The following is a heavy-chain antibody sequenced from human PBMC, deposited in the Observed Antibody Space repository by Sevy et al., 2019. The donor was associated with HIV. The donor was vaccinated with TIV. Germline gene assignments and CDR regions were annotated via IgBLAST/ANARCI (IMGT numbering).Heavy chain of an antibody. J-gene: IGHJ4*02. V-gene: IGHV3-64*02. D-gene: IGHD3-3*01. CDR1: GFTFSSYA. Sequence: GGSLRLSCAASGFTFSSYAMHWVRQAPGKGLECVAAINSNGVTTYYADSAKGRFTISRDNSQNTLYLQMGSLRAEDMAVYYCARGGAFWSGYTDYWGQGTLVTVSS. CDR2: INSNGVTT. CDR3: ARGGAFWSGYTDY.